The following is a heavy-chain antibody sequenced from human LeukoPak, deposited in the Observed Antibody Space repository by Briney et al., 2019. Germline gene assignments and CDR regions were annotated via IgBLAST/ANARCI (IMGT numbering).Heavy chain of an antibody. Sequence: GGSLRRSCAASGFTFSSYSMNWVRQAPGKGLEWVSYISSSSSSIYYADSVKGRFTISRDNAKNSLYLQMNSLRAEDTAVYYCAREDYSSSPNAFDIWGQGTMVTVSS. D-gene: IGHD6-6*01. V-gene: IGHV3-48*01. CDR3: AREDYSSSPNAFDI. CDR1: GFTFSSYS. J-gene: IGHJ3*02. CDR2: ISSSSSSI.